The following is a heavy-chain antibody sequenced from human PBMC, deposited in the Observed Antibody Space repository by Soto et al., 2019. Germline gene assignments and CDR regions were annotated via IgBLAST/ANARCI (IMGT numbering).Heavy chain of an antibody. V-gene: IGHV3-66*01. CDR2: IYSGGST. CDR3: AREDGYYGMDV. CDR1: GFTVSSKY. Sequence: EVQLVESGGGLVQPGGSLRLSCAASGFTVSSKYMSWVRQAPGKGLEWVSVIYSGGSTYYADSVKGRFTISRDNSKNTLYLKMNSLRAEDTAVYYCAREDGYYGMDVWGQGTTVTVSS. J-gene: IGHJ6*02.